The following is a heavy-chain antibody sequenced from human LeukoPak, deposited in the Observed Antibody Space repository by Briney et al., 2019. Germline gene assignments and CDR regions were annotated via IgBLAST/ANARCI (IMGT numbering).Heavy chain of an antibody. CDR1: GCTFSGSA. J-gene: IGHJ6*04. CDR2: IRSKANSYAT. CDR3: TRGAAAGYTIYGMDV. V-gene: IGHV3-73*01. Sequence: PGGSLRLSCAGSGCTFSGSAMHWVRQASGKGLEWVGRIRSKANSYATAYAASVKGRFTISRDDSKNTAYLQMNSLKTEDTAVYYCTRGAAAGYTIYGMDVWGKGTTVTVSS. D-gene: IGHD6-13*01.